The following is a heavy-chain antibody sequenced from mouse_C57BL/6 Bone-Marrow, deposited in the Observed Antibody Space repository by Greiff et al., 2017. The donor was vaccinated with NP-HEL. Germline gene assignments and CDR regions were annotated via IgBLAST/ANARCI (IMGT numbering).Heavy chain of an antibody. J-gene: IGHJ2*01. CDR2: LWSGGST. V-gene: IGHV2-2*01. CDR3: ARNRITTGFDY. Sequence: QVQLQQSGPGLVQPSQSLSITCTVSGFSLTSYGVHWVRQSPGKGLEWLGVLWSGGSTDYNAAFISRLSISKENSKSQVFFKMNSLQADDTAIYYCARNRITTGFDYWGQGTTLTVSS. CDR1: GFSLTSYG. D-gene: IGHD1-1*01.